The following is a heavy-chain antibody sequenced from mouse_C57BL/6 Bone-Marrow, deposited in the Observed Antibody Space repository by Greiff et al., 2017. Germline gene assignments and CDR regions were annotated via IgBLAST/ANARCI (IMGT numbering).Heavy chain of an antibody. V-gene: IGHV1-78*01. CDR2: IYPRDGST. J-gene: IGHJ1*03. Sequence: VQLQQSDAELVKPGASVKISCKVSGYTFTDHTIHWMKQRPEQGLEWIGYIYPRDGSTKYNAKFKGKATLTADTSSSTAYMQLNSLTSEDSAVYFGARRNYDYDDWYFDDWGTGTTVTVSS. CDR3: ARRNYDYDDWYFDD. D-gene: IGHD2-4*01. CDR1: GYTFTDHT.